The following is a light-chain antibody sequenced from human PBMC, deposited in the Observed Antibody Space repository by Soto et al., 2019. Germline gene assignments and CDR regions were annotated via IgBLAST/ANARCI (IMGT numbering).Light chain of an antibody. CDR2: YDS. CDR1: NIGSKS. CDR3: QVWDSSSDVV. J-gene: IGLJ2*01. Sequence: SYELTQPPSVSVAPGKTARITCGGNNIGSKSVHWYQQKPGQAPVLVIYYDSDRPSGIPERFSGSNSGNTATLTISSVEAGDEADYYCQVWDSSSDVVFGGGTKVTVL. V-gene: IGLV3-21*04.